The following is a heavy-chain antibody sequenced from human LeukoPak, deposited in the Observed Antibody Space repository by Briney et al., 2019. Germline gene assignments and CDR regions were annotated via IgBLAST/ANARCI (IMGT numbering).Heavy chain of an antibody. CDR1: GYSISSGYY. J-gene: IGHJ4*02. D-gene: IGHD3-10*01. CDR3: ARDMVRGVIGY. Sequence: PSETLSLTCTVSGYSISSGYYWGWIRQPPGKGLEWIGIIFHNGITYYNPSLTSRVTLTVDTSKNQFSLKLTSVTAADTAVYYCARDMVRGVIGYWGQGTLVTVSS. V-gene: IGHV4-38-2*02. CDR2: IFHNGIT.